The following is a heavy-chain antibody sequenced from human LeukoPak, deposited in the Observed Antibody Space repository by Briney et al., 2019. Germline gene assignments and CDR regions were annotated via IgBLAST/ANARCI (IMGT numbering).Heavy chain of an antibody. J-gene: IGHJ6*03. Sequence: SVKVSCKASGGTFSSLTINWVRQAPGQGLEWMGGIIPIFGRANYAQKFQGRVTITADDSTSTAYMELSSLRSEDTAVYYCARRGHYGSGNYYYYYYMDVWGKGTTVTISS. CDR1: GGTFSSLT. D-gene: IGHD3-10*01. V-gene: IGHV1-69*13. CDR3: ARRGHYGSGNYYYYYYMDV. CDR2: IIPIFGRA.